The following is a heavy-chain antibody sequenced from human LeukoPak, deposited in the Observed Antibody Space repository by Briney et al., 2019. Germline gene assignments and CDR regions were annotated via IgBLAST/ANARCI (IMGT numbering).Heavy chain of an antibody. V-gene: IGHV4-34*01. CDR1: GGSFSGYY. Sequence: SETLSLTCAVYGGSFSGYYWSWIRQPPGKGLEWIGEINHSGSTNYNPSLKSRVTISVDTSNNQFSLKLSSVTAADTAVYYCARTGWIQFWNYWGQGSLVTVSS. J-gene: IGHJ4*02. D-gene: IGHD5-18*01. CDR2: INHSGST. CDR3: ARTGWIQFWNY.